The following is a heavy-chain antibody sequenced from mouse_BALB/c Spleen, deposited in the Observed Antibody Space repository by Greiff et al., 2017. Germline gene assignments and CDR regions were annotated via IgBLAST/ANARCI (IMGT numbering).Heavy chain of an antibody. Sequence: EVKLMDSGGGLVQPGGSRKLSCAASGFTFSSFGMHWVRQAPEKGLEWVAYIGSGSSTIYYADTVKGRFTIARDNPKNTLFLQMTSLRSEDTAMYYCARSSYGYHFDYWGQGTTLTVSS. CDR3: ARSSYGYHFDY. J-gene: IGHJ2*01. V-gene: IGHV5-17*02. CDR2: IGSGSSTI. D-gene: IGHD1-2*01. CDR1: GFTFSSFG.